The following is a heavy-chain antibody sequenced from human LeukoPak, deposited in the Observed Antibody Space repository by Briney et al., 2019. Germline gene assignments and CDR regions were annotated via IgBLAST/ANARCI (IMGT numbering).Heavy chain of an antibody. CDR1: GYTFTSYG. Sequence: ASVKVSCKASGYTFTSYGISWVRQAPGQGLEWMGWISAYNGNTNYAQKLQGRVTMTKDTSTNAAYMELNKLTSDDTAVYYCGRGNKSFDPWGQGTLVTVSS. J-gene: IGHJ5*02. CDR3: GRGNKSFDP. CDR2: ISAYNGNT. V-gene: IGHV1-18*01.